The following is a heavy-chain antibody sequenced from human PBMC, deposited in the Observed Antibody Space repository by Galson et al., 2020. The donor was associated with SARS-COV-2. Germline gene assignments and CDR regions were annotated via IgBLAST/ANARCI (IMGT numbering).Heavy chain of an antibody. CDR3: AKVGCSSTSCIGAYFDY. J-gene: IGHJ4*02. V-gene: IGHV3-23*01. CDR1: GFTFSSYA. CDR2: ISGSGGST. Sequence: GESLKISCAASGFTFSSYAMSWVRQAPGKGLEWVSAISGSGGSTYYADSVKGRFTISRDNSKNTLYLQMNSLRAEDTAVYYCAKVGCSSTSCIGAYFDYWGQGTLVTVSS. D-gene: IGHD2-2*01.